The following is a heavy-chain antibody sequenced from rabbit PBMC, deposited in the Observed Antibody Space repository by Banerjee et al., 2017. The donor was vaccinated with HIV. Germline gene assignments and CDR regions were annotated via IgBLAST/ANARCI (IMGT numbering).Heavy chain of an antibody. Sequence: QEQLEESGGGLVKPGTSLTLTCTASGFSFSSGYDMCWVRQAPGKGLEWIACIGTSSGSTYYASWVNGRFTISKTSSTTVTLQMTSLTPADTATYFCAGESLIYYFNFWGQGTLVTVS. CDR2: IGTSSGST. CDR1: GFSFSSGYD. J-gene: IGHJ4*01. CDR3: AGESLIYYFNF. D-gene: IGHD4-2*01. V-gene: IGHV1S45*01.